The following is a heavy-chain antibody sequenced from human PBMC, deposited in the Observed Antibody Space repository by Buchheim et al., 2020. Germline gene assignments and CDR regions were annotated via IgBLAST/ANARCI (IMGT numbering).Heavy chain of an antibody. CDR3: ARDQVAGLDY. Sequence: VQLLESGGGLVQPGGSLRLSCAASGFTFSSYAMHWVRQAPGKGLEWVAVISYDGSNKYYADSVKGRFTISRDNSKNTLYLQMNSLRAEDTAVYYCARDQVAGLDYWGQGTL. J-gene: IGHJ4*02. CDR2: ISYDGSNK. V-gene: IGHV3-30-3*01. CDR1: GFTFSSYA. D-gene: IGHD6-19*01.